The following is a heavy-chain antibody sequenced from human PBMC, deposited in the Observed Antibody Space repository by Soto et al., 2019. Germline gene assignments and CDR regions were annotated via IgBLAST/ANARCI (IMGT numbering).Heavy chain of an antibody. D-gene: IGHD1-26*01. Sequence: LGGSLRLSCAASGFTFSSYGMHWVRQAPGKGLEWVAVISYDGSNKYHADSVKGRFTISRDNFKNTLYLQMNSLRAEDTAVYYCAKDFTTMPDYWGQGTLVTVSS. V-gene: IGHV3-30*18. CDR2: ISYDGSNK. CDR3: AKDFTTMPDY. CDR1: GFTFSSYG. J-gene: IGHJ4*02.